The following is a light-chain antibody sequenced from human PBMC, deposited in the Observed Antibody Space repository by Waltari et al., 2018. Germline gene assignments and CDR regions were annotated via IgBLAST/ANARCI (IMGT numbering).Light chain of an antibody. Sequence: AIRMTQSPSSLSASIGDRVTISCRASQGVSTYLAWYQQKPGKAPSLLIPAASTFQTGVPSRFSGSGTGTDFTLTITCLQSADFAIYFCKQYHDYPWTFGQGTKVEI. J-gene: IGKJ1*01. V-gene: IGKV1-8*01. CDR3: KQYHDYPWT. CDR2: AAS. CDR1: QGVSTY.